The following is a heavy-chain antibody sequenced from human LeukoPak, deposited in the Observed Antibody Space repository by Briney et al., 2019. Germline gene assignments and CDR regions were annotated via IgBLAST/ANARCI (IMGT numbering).Heavy chain of an antibody. D-gene: IGHD2-15*01. V-gene: IGHV1-69*05. J-gene: IGHJ6*03. CDR2: NIPIFGTA. CDR1: GGTFSSYA. Sequence: GASVKVSCKASGGTFSSYAISWVRQAPGQGLEWTGGNIPIFGTANYAQKFQGRVTITTDESTSTAYMELSSLRSEDTAVYYCASGYCSGGSCLSYMDVWGKGTTVTVSS. CDR3: ASGYCSGGSCLSYMDV.